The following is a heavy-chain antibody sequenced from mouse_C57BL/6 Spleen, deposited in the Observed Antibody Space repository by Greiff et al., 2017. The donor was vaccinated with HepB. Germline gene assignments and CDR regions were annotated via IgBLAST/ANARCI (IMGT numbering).Heavy chain of an antibody. V-gene: IGHV14-1*01. CDR1: GFNIKDYY. J-gene: IGHJ2*01. CDR3: TPYGYDGDYFDY. Sequence: EVQLQQSGAELVRPGASVKLSCTASGFNIKDYYMHWVKQRPEQGLEWIGRIDPEDGDTEYAPKFQGKATMTADTSSNTAYLQLSSLTSEDTAVYYWTPYGYDGDYFDYWGQGTTLTVSS. CDR2: IDPEDGDT. D-gene: IGHD2-2*01.